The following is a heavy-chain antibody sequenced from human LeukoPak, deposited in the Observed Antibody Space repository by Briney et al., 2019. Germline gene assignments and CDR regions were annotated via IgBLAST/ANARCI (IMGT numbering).Heavy chain of an antibody. D-gene: IGHD3-16*02. Sequence: GGSLRLSCAASGFTVSSNYMSWVRQAPGKGLEWVSVIYSGGSTYYADSVKGRFTISRDNSKNTLYHQMNSLRAEDTAVYYCARVYYDYVWGSYRYTYYFDYWGQGTLVTVSS. CDR2: IYSGGST. J-gene: IGHJ4*02. V-gene: IGHV3-66*01. CDR1: GFTVSSNY. CDR3: ARVYYDYVWGSYRYTYYFDY.